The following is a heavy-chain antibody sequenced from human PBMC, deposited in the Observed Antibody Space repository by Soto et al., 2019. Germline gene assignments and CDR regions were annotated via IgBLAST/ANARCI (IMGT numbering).Heavy chain of an antibody. D-gene: IGHD3-10*01. CDR3: ARGVGFGYYYYHMDL. CDR1: GDSVTSVSDY. CDR2: IYYSGRA. Sequence: PSETLSLTCTVSGDSVTSVSDYWSWIRQPPGKVLEWIGYIYYSGRADYNPSLGSRVTIXXXXSXNXFXLXXTSVTXAGTAVYYCARGVGFGYYYYHMDLWGQGTTVT. J-gene: IGHJ6*02. V-gene: IGHV4-61*01.